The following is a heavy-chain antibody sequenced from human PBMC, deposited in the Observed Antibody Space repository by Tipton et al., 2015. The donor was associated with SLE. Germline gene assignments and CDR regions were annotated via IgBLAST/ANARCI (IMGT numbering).Heavy chain of an antibody. CDR2: IYHSGST. J-gene: IGHJ6*03. V-gene: IGHV4-4*02. Sequence: TLSLTCAVSGGSISSSNWWSWVRQPPGKGLEWIGEIYHSGSTNYNPSLKSRVTISVDKSKNQFSLKLSSVTAADTAVYYCARRANNYDSSGQYYYYMDVWGKGTTVTVSS. CDR3: ARRANNYDSSGQYYYYMDV. D-gene: IGHD3-22*01. CDR1: GGSISSSNW.